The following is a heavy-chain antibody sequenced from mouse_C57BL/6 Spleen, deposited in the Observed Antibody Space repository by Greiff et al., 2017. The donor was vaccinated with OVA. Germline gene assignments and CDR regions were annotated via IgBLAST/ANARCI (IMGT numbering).Heavy chain of an antibody. J-gene: IGHJ2*01. CDR2: IDPENGDT. D-gene: IGHD2-4*01. Sequence: EVKLVESGAELVRPGASVKLSCTASGFNIKDDYMHWVKQRPEQGLEWIGWIDPENGDTEYASKFQGKATITADTSSNTAYLQLSSLTSEDTAVYYCTKDDYEGYWGQGTTLTVSS. CDR3: TKDDYEGY. CDR1: GFNIKDDY. V-gene: IGHV14-4*01.